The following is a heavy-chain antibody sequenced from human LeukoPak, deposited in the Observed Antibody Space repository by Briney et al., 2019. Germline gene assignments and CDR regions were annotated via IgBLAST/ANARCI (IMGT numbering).Heavy chain of an antibody. J-gene: IGHJ3*02. D-gene: IGHD6-13*01. CDR1: GGTFSSYA. CDR2: IIPIFGTA. CDR3: ARILGYSSSWFLWGAFDI. Sequence: ASVKVSCKASGGTFSSYAISWVRQAPGQGLEWMGGIIPIFGTANYAQKFQGRVTITADKSTSTAYMELSSLRSEDTAVYYCARILGYSSSWFLWGAFDIWGQGTMVTVSS. V-gene: IGHV1-69*06.